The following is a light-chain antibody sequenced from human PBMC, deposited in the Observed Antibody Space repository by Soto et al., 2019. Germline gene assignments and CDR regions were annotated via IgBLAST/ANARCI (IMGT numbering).Light chain of an antibody. V-gene: IGKV3-15*01. CDR3: EQYNEWPPYT. CDR2: GAS. Sequence: EIVMTQSPATLSVLPGERVTLSCRASQSVSSNFAWYQQKPGQAPRLLIYGASTRATGIPARFSGSGSGTEFALAISSLQSEDSAVYFCEQYNEWPPYTFGQGTKLEL. CDR1: QSVSSN. J-gene: IGKJ2*01.